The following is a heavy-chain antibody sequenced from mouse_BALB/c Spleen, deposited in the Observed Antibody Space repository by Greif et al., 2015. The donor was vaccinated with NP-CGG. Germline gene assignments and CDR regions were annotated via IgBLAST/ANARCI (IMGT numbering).Heavy chain of an antibody. J-gene: IGHJ2*01. V-gene: IGHV1-5*01. Sequence: VQLQQSGTVLARPGASVKMSCKASGYTFTSYWMHWVKQRPGQGLEWIGAIYPGNSDTSYNQKFKGKAKLTAVTSTSADYMGLSSRTNEDCTVYYCTRRSLYYRYDEGYFDYWGQGTTLTVSS. CDR3: TRRSLYYRYDEGYFDY. CDR2: IYPGNSDT. D-gene: IGHD2-14*01. CDR1: GYTFTSYW.